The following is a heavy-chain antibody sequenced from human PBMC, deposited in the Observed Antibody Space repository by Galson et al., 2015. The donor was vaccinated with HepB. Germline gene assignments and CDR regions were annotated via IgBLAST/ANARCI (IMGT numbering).Heavy chain of an antibody. CDR2: ISSSSDYI. J-gene: IGHJ3*01. CDR1: GFSFSAYR. CDR3: AKDRIMVVTAIDAFDV. Sequence: SLRLSCAASGFSFSAYRMNWVRQAPGKGLEWVSFISSSSDYIYYADSVKGRFTISRDNSKNTLYLEMRSLRADDTATYYCAKDRIMVVTAIDAFDVWGQGTVVTVSS. D-gene: IGHD2-21*02. V-gene: IGHV3-21*04.